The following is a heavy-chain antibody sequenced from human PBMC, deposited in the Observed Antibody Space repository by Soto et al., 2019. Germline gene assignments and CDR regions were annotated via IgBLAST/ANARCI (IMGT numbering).Heavy chain of an antibody. CDR3: ATDLLYYDSSGYADY. D-gene: IGHD3-22*01. J-gene: IGHJ4*02. CDR2: FDPEDGET. Sequence: ASVKVSCKVSGYTLTELSMHWVRQAPGKGLEWMGGFDPEDGETIYAQKFQGRVTMTEDTSTDTAYMELSSLRSEDTAVYYCATDLLYYDSSGYADYWGQGTLVTVSS. CDR1: GYTLTELS. V-gene: IGHV1-24*01.